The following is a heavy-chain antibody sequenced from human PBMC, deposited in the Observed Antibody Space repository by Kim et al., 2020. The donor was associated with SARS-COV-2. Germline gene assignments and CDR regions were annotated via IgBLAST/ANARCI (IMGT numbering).Heavy chain of an antibody. CDR1: GYTFTSYA. CDR2: INAGNGNT. Sequence: ASVKVSCKASGYTFTSYAMHWVRQAPGQRLEWMGWINAGNGNTKYSQKFQGRVTITRDTSASTAYMELSSLRSEDTAVYYCVREKPHHEGYDSSGYYPWYLYYGMDVWGQGTTVTVSS. V-gene: IGHV1-3*01. CDR3: VREKPHHEGYDSSGYYPWYLYYGMDV. J-gene: IGHJ6*02. D-gene: IGHD3-22*01.